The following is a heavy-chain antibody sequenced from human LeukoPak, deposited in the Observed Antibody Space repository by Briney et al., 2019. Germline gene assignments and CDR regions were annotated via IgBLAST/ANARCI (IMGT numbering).Heavy chain of an antibody. CDR1: GFTFSSYS. D-gene: IGHD6-6*01. CDR2: VSSSSSYI. V-gene: IGHV3-21*01. CDR3: ARAARPNNCFDP. J-gene: IGHJ5*02. Sequence: GGSLRLSCAASGFTFSSYSMNWVRQAPGKGLEWVSSVSSSSSYIYYADSVKGRFTISRDNAKNSLCLQMNSLRAEDTAVYYCARAARPNNCFDPWGQGTLVTVSS.